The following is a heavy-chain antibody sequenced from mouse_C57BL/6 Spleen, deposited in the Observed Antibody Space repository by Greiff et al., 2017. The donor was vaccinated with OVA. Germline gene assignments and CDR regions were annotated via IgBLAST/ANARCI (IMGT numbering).Heavy chain of an antibody. CDR2: IYPSDSET. CDR3: ARNSNYGYYFDY. D-gene: IGHD2-5*01. V-gene: IGHV1-61*01. Sequence: QVQLQQPGAELVRPGSSVKLSCKASGYTFTSYWMDWVKQRPGQGLEWIGNIYPSDSETHYNQKFKDKATLTVDKSSSTAYMQLSSLTSEDSAVYYCARNSNYGYYFDYWGQGTTLTVSS. CDR1: GYTFTSYW. J-gene: IGHJ2*01.